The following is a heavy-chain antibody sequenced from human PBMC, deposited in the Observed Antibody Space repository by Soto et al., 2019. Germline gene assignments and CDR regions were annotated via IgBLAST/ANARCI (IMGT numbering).Heavy chain of an antibody. Sequence: SVKVSCNASGGTFSSYAISWVRPAPGQGLEWMGGLIPIFGTANYAQKFQGRVTITADESTSTAYMELSSLRSEDTAVYYCATARLEGRYSSGWFKNYYDYYGMDVGGQGTTVTVSS. CDR2: LIPIFGTA. CDR1: GGTFSSYA. J-gene: IGHJ6*02. D-gene: IGHD6-19*01. CDR3: ATARLEGRYSSGWFKNYYDYYGMDV. V-gene: IGHV1-69*13.